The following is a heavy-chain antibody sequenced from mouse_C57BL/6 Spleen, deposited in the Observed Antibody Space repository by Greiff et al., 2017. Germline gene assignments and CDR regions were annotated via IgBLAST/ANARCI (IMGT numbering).Heavy chain of an antibody. CDR1: GFTFSDYG. D-gene: IGHD2-4*01. J-gene: IGHJ2*01. CDR2: ISSGSSTI. CDR3: ARPRDYDGEIFDD. V-gene: IGHV5-17*01. Sequence: EVHLVESGGGLVKPGGSLKLSCAASGFTFSDYGMHWVRQAPEKGLEWVAYISSGSSTIYYADTVKGRFTISRDNAKNTLFLQMTSLRSEDTAMXYCARPRDYDGEIFDDWGQGTTLTVSS.